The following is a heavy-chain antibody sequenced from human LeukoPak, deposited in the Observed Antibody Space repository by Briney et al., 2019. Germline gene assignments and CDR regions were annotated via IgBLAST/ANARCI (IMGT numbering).Heavy chain of an antibody. D-gene: IGHD6-19*01. CDR3: ARKRIAVAGNWFDP. V-gene: IGHV1-2*02. CDR2: INPNSGGT. Sequence: ASVKVSCKASGYTFTGYYMHWVRQAPGQGLEWMGWINPNSGGTNYAQKFQGRVTMTRDTSISTAYMELSRLRSDDTAVYYCARKRIAVAGNWFDPWGQGILVTVSS. J-gene: IGHJ5*02. CDR1: GYTFTGYY.